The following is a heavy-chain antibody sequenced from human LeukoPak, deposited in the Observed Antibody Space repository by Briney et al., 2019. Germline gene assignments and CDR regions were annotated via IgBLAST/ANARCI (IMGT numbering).Heavy chain of an antibody. D-gene: IGHD3-9*01. J-gene: IGHJ5*02. CDR1: GYTFTSYV. Sequence: ASVKVSCKASGYTFTSYVISWVRQAPGQGLEWMGWISAYNGNTNYAQKLQGRVIMTTDTSTSTAYMELRSLRSDDTAVYYCARESYFDILTGYYLNWFDPWGQGTLVSVSS. CDR3: ARESYFDILTGYYLNWFDP. CDR2: ISAYNGNT. V-gene: IGHV1-18*01.